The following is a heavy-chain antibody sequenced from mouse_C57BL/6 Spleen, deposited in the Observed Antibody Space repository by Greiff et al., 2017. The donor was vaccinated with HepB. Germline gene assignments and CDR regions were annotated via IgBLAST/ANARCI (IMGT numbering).Heavy chain of an antibody. CDR2: IRNKANGYTT. Sequence: EVHLVESGGGLVQPGGSLSLSCAASGFTFTDYYMSWVRQPPGKALEWLGFIRNKANGYTTEYSASVKGRFTISRDNSQSILYLQMNALRAEDSATYYCARYIGYSHWYFDVWGTGTTVTVSS. CDR3: ARYIGYSHWYFDV. J-gene: IGHJ1*03. CDR1: GFTFTDYY. D-gene: IGHD2-12*01. V-gene: IGHV7-3*01.